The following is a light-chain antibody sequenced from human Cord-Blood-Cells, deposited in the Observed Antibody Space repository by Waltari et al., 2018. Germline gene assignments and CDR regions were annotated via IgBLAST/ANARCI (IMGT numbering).Light chain of an antibody. CDR2: QDS. CDR3: QVWDSSTYV. CDR1: KLGDKY. V-gene: IGLV3-1*01. J-gene: IGLJ1*01. Sequence: SYELTQPPSVSVSPGQTASITCSGDKLGDKYACWYQQKPGQSPVLVIYQDSKRPSGIPERFSGSNSGNTATLTISGTQAMDEADYYCQVWDSSTYVFGTRTKVTVL.